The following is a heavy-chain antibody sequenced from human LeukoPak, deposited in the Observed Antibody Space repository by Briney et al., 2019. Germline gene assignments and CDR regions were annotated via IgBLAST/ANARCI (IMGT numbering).Heavy chain of an antibody. CDR1: GFTFSSYA. CDR3: AKDKSYHRGYSYGYEAPVFDY. D-gene: IGHD5-18*01. V-gene: IGHV3-23*01. J-gene: IGHJ4*02. Sequence: PGGSLRLSCAASGFTFSSYAMSWVRQAPGKGLEWVSAISGSGGSTYYADSVKGRFTISRDNSKNTLYLQMNSLRAEDTAVYYCAKDKSYHRGYSYGYEAPVFDYWGQGTLVTVSS. CDR2: ISGSGGST.